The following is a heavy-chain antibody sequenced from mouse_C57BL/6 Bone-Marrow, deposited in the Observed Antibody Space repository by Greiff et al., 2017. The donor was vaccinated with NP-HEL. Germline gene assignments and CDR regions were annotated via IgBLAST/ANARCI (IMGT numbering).Heavy chain of an antibody. CDR1: GYSITSGYY. CDR2: ISYDGSN. V-gene: IGHV3-6*01. CDR3: ARGSTTEGYFDY. J-gene: IGHJ2*01. D-gene: IGHD1-1*01. Sequence: EVKLMESGPGLVKPSQSLSLTCSVTGYSITSGYYWNWIRQFPGNKLEWMGYISYDGSNNYNPSLKNRISITRDTSKNQFFLKLNSVTTEDTATYYCARGSTTEGYFDYWGQGTTLTVSS.